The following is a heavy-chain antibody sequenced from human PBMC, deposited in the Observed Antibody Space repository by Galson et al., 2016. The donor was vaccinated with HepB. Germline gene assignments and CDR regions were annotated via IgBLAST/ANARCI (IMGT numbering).Heavy chain of an antibody. CDR3: ARGGGYSSGWYSF. CDR2: ISSGSAYK. J-gene: IGHJ4*02. Sequence: SLRLSCAASGFTFSTNSMNWVRQAPGKGLEWVSSISSGSAYKYYADSVKGRFTISRDNAKNPLYLQMNSLRVEDTAVYYCARGGGYSSGWYSFWGRGTLVT. CDR1: GFTFSTNS. D-gene: IGHD6-13*01. V-gene: IGHV3-21*01.